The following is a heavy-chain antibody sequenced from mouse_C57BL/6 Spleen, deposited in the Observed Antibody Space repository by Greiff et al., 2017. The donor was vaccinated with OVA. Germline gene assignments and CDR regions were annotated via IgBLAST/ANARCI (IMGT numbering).Heavy chain of an antibody. V-gene: IGHV3-6*01. CDR1: GYSITSGYY. D-gene: IGHD2-4*01. Sequence: VQLKESGPGLVKPSQSLSLTCSVTGYSITSGYYWNWIRQFPGNKLEWMGYISYDGSNNYNPSLKNRISITRDTSKNQFFLKLNSVTTEDTATYYCARVDYDEGDYFDYWGQGTTLTVSS. CDR3: ARVDYDEGDYFDY. J-gene: IGHJ2*01. CDR2: ISYDGSN.